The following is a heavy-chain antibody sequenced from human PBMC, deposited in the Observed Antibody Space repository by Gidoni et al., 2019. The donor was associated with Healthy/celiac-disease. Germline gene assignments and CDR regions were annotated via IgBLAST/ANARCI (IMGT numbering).Heavy chain of an antibody. CDR2: ISYDGSNK. V-gene: IGHV3-30*04. D-gene: IGHD6-13*01. CDR3: ARDLTSSSLY. CDR1: GFTFSSSA. Sequence: QVQLVESGGGVVQPGRSLRLSCAASGFTFSSSAMHWVRQAPGKGLEWVAVISYDGSNKYYADSVKGRFTISRDNSKNTLYLQMNSLRAEDTAVYYCARDLTSSSLYWGQGTLVTVSS. J-gene: IGHJ4*02.